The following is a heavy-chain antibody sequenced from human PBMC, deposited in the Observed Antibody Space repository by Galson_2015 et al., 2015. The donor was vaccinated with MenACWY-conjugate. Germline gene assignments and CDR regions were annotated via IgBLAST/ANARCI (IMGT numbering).Heavy chain of an antibody. CDR1: GFRFSSHW. V-gene: IGHV3-7*03. Sequence: SLRLSCAASGFRFSSHWLSWVRQAPGKGPECVASINEDGSDKSYMDSVKGRSTISRDNAQNSLSLQMNSLSVEDTAVYYCARGGNWGHGTLVTVSS. J-gene: IGHJ4*01. D-gene: IGHD4-23*01. CDR2: INEDGSDK. CDR3: ARGGN.